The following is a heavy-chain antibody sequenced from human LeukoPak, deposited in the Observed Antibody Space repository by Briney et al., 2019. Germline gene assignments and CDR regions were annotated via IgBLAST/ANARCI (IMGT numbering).Heavy chain of an antibody. CDR2: IRSKANSYAT. D-gene: IGHD1-26*01. CDR1: GFTFSGSA. CDR3: TRHPYSGTYYAFDI. V-gene: IGHV3-73*01. J-gene: IGHJ3*02. Sequence: PGGSLRLSCAASGFTFSGSAMHWVRQASGKGLEWVGRIRSKANSYATAYAASVKGRFTISRDDSKNTAYLQMNSLKTEDTAVYYCTRHPYSGTYYAFDIWGQGTMVTASS.